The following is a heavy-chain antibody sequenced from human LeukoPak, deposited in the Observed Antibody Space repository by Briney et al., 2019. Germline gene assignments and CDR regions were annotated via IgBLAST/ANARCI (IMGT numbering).Heavy chain of an antibody. D-gene: IGHD3-10*01. J-gene: IGHJ3*02. V-gene: IGHV4-4*02. CDR3: ARWEVRLNAFEM. CDR1: GGSINSNNW. Sequence: SETLSLTCAVSGGSINSNNWWSWVRQPPGKGLEWIGEIYHSGSTNYNPSLKSRVTISVDKSKKQFSLSLSSVTAADTAVYYCARWEVRLNAFEMWGQGTMVTVSS. CDR2: IYHSGST.